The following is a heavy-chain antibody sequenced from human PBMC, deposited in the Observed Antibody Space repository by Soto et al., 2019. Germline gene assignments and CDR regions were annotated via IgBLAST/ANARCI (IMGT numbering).Heavy chain of an antibody. V-gene: IGHV3-48*03. CDR2: ISGNGTTI. CDR1: GFTFSRYE. Sequence: GSLRLSCAASGFTFSRYEMNWVRQAPGKGLQWLSYISGNGTTIYYADSVKGRFTISRDNAQKSLYLQLNSLRAEDTALYYCAKDPGNARYFDSWGQGALVT. CDR3: AKDPGNARYFDS. D-gene: IGHD3-9*01. J-gene: IGHJ4*02.